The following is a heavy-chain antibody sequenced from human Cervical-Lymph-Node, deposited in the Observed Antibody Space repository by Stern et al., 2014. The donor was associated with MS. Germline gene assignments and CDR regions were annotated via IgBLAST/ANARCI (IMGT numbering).Heavy chain of an antibody. CDR3: ARFFVYGMDV. CDR2: INPNSGDS. V-gene: IGHV1-2*06. J-gene: IGHJ6*02. CDR1: GYTFTNFY. Sequence: VQLVESGAEVKKPGASVKVSCKAYGYTFTNFYLHWVRQAPGQGLEWMGRINPNSGDSNFAQRFQGRVTLTRDTSINTAYMELRRLRYDDTAVYYCARFFVYGMDVWGQGTTVTVAS.